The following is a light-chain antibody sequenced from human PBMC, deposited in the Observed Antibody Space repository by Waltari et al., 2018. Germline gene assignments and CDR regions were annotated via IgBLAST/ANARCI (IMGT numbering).Light chain of an antibody. CDR3: QTWGTGTWV. Sequence: QLVLTQSPSASASLGTSVKLACTLSRGHSDYAIAWHPPQPEKGPRYLMKLTSDGSHKKGDGIPDRFSGSSSGAERYLTISSLQSEDEADYYCQTWGTGTWVFGGGTKLTVL. CDR2: LTSDGSH. J-gene: IGLJ3*02. V-gene: IGLV4-69*01. CDR1: RGHSDYA.